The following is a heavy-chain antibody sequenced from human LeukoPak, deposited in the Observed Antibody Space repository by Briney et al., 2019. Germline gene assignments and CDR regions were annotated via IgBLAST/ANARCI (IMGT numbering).Heavy chain of an antibody. J-gene: IGHJ6*03. V-gene: IGHV3-7*01. Sequence: GGSLRLSCAASGFTFSSYWMSWLRQAPGKGLEWVANIKQDGSEKYYVDSVKGRFTISRDNAKNSLYLQMNSLRAEDTALYYCARVSTVTIYGYYYYYMDVWGKGTTVTVSS. CDR2: IKQDGSEK. CDR3: ARVSTVTIYGYYYYYMDV. D-gene: IGHD4-17*01. CDR1: GFTFSSYW.